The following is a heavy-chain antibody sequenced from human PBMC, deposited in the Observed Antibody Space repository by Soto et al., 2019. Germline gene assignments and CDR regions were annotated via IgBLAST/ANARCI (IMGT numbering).Heavy chain of an antibody. CDR1: GFTFSSYA. CDR3: AREGEYGYGTFDY. V-gene: IGHV3-30-3*01. Sequence: QVQLVESGGGVVQPGRSLRLSCAASGFTFSSYAMHWVRQAPGKGLEWVAVISYDGSNKYYADSVKGRFTISRDNSKNTLYVQMKNLRAEDTAVYWCAREGEYGYGTFDYWGQGTLVTVSS. CDR2: ISYDGSNK. J-gene: IGHJ4*02. D-gene: IGHD5-18*01.